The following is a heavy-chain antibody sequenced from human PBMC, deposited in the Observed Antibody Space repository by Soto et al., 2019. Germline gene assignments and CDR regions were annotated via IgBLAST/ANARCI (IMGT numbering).Heavy chain of an antibody. D-gene: IGHD3-22*01. V-gene: IGHV3-23*01. Sequence: PGGSLRLSCAASGFTFRSYAMSWVRQAPGKGLEWVSGIIRSGDSTYYADSVKGRFTISRDNSKNTLYVQMNNLRAEDTAVYYCAKESQYSYGGSNYYGNYFDFWGQGIQVTVSS. J-gene: IGHJ4*02. CDR2: IIRSGDST. CDR1: GFTFRSYA. CDR3: AKESQYSYGGSNYYGNYFDF.